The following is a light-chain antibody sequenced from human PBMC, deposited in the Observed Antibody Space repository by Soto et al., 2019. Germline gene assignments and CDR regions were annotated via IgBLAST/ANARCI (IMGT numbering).Light chain of an antibody. CDR2: AAS. Sequence: DIQMTQSPSSLSASVGDRVTITCRASQSISSYLTWYQQKPGKAPKLLIYAASSLQSGVPSRFSGSGSGTDFTLTISSLQHEDFATYYCEQSYSTHSITFGPGTRLEIK. J-gene: IGKJ5*01. CDR3: EQSYSTHSIT. CDR1: QSISSY. V-gene: IGKV1-39*01.